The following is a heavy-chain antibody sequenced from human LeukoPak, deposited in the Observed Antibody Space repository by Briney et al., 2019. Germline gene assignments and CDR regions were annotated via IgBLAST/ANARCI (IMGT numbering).Heavy chain of an antibody. CDR2: IRYDGSNK. D-gene: IGHD1-26*01. V-gene: IGHV3-30*02. Sequence: GGSLRLSCAASGFTFSSYGMHWVRQAPGKGLEWVAFIRYDGSNKYYADSVKGRFTISRDNSKNTLYLQMNSLRAEDMAVYYCARDREGATDYWGQGTLVTVSS. J-gene: IGHJ4*02. CDR1: GFTFSSYG. CDR3: ARDREGATDY.